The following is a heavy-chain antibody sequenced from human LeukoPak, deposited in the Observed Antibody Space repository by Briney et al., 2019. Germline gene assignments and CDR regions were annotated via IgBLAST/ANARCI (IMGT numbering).Heavy chain of an antibody. CDR1: GYTFTGYY. CDR2: INPNSGGT. Sequence: ASVEVSCKASGYTFTGYYMHWVRQAPGQGLEWMGWINPNSGGTNYAQKFQGRVTMTRDTSISTAYMELSRLRSDDTAVYYCARAPLYSGSYRFDYWGQGTLVTVCS. D-gene: IGHD1-26*01. J-gene: IGHJ4*02. CDR3: ARAPLYSGSYRFDY. V-gene: IGHV1-2*02.